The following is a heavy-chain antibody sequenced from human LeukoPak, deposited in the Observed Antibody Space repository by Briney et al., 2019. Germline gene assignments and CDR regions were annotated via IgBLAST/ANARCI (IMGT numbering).Heavy chain of an antibody. CDR1: GDSISTSNSY. D-gene: IGHD6-13*01. V-gene: IGHV4-61*02. J-gene: IGHJ5*02. CDR2: IYTSGST. CDR3: ARTYSSSWYDWFDP. Sequence: SETLSLTCTVSGDSISTSNSYWSWIRQPAGKGLEWIGRIYTSGSTNYNPSLKSRVTMSVDTSKNQFSPKLSSVTAADTAVYYCARTYSSSWYDWFDPWGQGTLVTVSS.